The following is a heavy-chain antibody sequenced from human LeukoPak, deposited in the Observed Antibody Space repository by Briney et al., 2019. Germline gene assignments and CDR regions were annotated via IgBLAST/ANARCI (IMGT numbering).Heavy chain of an antibody. V-gene: IGHV4-34*01. D-gene: IGHD6-13*01. CDR3: ARLRGYQRTPISSSWYSGYYFDY. CDR1: GGSFSGYY. CDR2: INHSGST. Sequence: SETLSLTCAVYGGSFSGYYWSWIRQPPGKGLEWIGEINHSGSTNYNPSLKSRVTISVDTSENQFSLKLSSVTAADTAVYYCARLRGYQRTPISSSWYSGYYFDYWGQGTLVTVSS. J-gene: IGHJ4*02.